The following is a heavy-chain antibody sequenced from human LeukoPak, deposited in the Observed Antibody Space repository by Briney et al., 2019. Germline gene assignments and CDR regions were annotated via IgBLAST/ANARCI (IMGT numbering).Heavy chain of an antibody. V-gene: IGHV3-23*01. CDR1: GFTFSSYA. Sequence: PGGSLRLSCAASGFTFSSYAMSWVRQAPGKGLEWVSAISGSGGSTYYADSVKGRFTISRDNSKNTLYLQMNSLRAEDTAVYYCAEDQGLNYGDLYFDYWGQGTLVTVSS. J-gene: IGHJ4*02. D-gene: IGHD4-17*01. CDR2: ISGSGGST. CDR3: AEDQGLNYGDLYFDY.